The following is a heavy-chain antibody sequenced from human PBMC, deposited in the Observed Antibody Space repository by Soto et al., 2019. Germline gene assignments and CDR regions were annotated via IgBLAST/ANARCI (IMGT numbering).Heavy chain of an antibody. V-gene: IGHV3-72*01. J-gene: IGHJ4*02. CDR3: ASYDSSAYSFDY. CDR1: GFTFSDHY. Sequence: GGSLRLSCAASGFTFSDHYMDWVRQAPGKGLEWVGRTRNKANRYTTEYAASVKGRFTISRDDSKNSLYLQMNSLKIEDTAIYYCASYDSSAYSFDYWGQGTLVTVSS. D-gene: IGHD3-22*01. CDR2: TRNKANRYTT.